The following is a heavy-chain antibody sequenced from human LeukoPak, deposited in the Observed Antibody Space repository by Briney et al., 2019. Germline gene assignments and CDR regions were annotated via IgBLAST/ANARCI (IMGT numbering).Heavy chain of an antibody. J-gene: IGHJ5*02. D-gene: IGHD3-22*01. Sequence: ASVKVSCKLSGYVLSELSMHWVRQAPGKGLEWMGGFDPEDDERIYAQKFQGRVTMTEDTSTDTAHMELSSLRSEDTAVYYCATELRSGYFDDWGQGTLVTVSS. CDR3: ATELRSGYFDD. V-gene: IGHV1-24*01. CDR1: GYVLSELS. CDR2: FDPEDDER.